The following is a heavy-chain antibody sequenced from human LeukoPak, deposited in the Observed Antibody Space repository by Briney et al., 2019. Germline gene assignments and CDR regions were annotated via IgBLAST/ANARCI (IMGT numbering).Heavy chain of an antibody. V-gene: IGHV3-23*01. CDR1: GFTFSTNP. J-gene: IGHJ3*02. D-gene: IGHD3-10*01. CDR3: VKEHVDRAFTRSFEI. CDR2: ISPDNT. Sequence: AGGSLRLSCAASGFTFSTNPMSWVRQAPGKGLEWVSAISPDNTYYADSVKGRLTISRDDSKNTVYLQMNSPRAEDTARYYCVKEHVDRAFTRSFEIWGQGTVVTASS.